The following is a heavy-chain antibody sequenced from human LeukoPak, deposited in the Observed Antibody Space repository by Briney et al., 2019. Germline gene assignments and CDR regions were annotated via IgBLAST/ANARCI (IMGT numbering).Heavy chain of an antibody. V-gene: IGHV3-48*04. Sequence: GGSLRLSCAASGFTFSSYSMNWVRQAPGKGLEWVSYISSSSSTIYYADSVKGRFTISRDNAKNSLYLQMNSLRAEDTAVYYCARDRIPDYGDPYDAFDIWGQGTMVTVSS. CDR1: GFTFSSYS. CDR2: ISSSSSTI. J-gene: IGHJ3*02. CDR3: ARDRIPDYGDPYDAFDI. D-gene: IGHD4-17*01.